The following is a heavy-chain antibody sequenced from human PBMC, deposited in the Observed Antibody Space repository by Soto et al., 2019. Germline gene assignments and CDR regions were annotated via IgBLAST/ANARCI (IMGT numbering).Heavy chain of an antibody. V-gene: IGHV3-11*05. CDR3: ARDSVYYGDYELNYFDY. CDR1: GFTFSDYY. Sequence: QVQLVESGGGLVKPGGSLRLSCAASGFTFSDYYMSWIRQAPGKGLEWVSYISSSSSYTNYADSVKGRFTISRDNAKNSLYRQMNSLRAEDTAVYYCARDSVYYGDYELNYFDYWGQGTLVTVSS. CDR2: ISSSSSYT. J-gene: IGHJ4*02. D-gene: IGHD4-17*01.